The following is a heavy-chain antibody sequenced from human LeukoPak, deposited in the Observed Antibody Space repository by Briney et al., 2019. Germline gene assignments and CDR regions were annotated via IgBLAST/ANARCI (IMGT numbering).Heavy chain of an antibody. D-gene: IGHD2-2*01. CDR3: ARQAYCSSTRCNPFDH. CDR2: IYSSGST. V-gene: IGHV4-59*08. J-gene: IGHJ4*02. Sequence: PSETLSLTCTVSGGSISGYYWSWSRQPPRKGLGWSGEIYSSGSTNYNPSLKSRVTMSLDTSENHFSLRLSSVTAADTAIYYCARQAYCSSTRCNPFDHWGQGALVTVSS. CDR1: GGSISGYY.